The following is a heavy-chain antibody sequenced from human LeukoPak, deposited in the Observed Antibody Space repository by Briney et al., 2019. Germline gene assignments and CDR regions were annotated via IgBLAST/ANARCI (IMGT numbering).Heavy chain of an antibody. J-gene: IGHJ4*02. D-gene: IGHD6-13*01. CDR2: ISYDGSNK. V-gene: IGHV3-30*18. CDR3: AKIPVPASSSWYAY. Sequence: GGSLRLSCAASGFTFSSYGMHWVRQAPGKGLEWVAVISYDGSNKYYADSVKGRFTISRDNSKNTLYLQMNSLRAEDTAVYYCAKIPVPASSSWYAYWGQGTLVTVSS. CDR1: GFTFSSYG.